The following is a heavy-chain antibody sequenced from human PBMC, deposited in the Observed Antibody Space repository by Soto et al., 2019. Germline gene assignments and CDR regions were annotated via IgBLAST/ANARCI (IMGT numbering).Heavy chain of an antibody. J-gene: IGHJ5*02. CDR3: ARDASGRNIDSGLYWFDP. Sequence: ASVKVSCKASGGTFSSYAISWVRQAPGQGLEWMGGIIPIFGTANYAQKFQGRVTITADESTSTAYMELSSLRSEDTAVYYCARDASGRNIDSGLYWFDPWGQGTLVTVSS. V-gene: IGHV1-69*13. CDR2: IIPIFGTA. CDR1: GGTFSSYA. D-gene: IGHD3-10*01.